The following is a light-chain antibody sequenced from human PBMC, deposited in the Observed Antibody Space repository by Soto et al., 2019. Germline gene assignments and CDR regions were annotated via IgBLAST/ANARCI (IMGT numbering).Light chain of an antibody. CDR2: DAS. J-gene: IGKJ5*01. CDR1: QNVYNN. CDR3: QQRSNWPIT. V-gene: IGKV3-11*01. Sequence: EIVMTQSPATLSVSPGERAILSCRASQNVYNNLAWYQQKPGQAPRLLIFDASNRATGIPARFSGSGSGTDFTLTISSLEPEDFAVYYCQQRSNWPITFGQGTRLEIK.